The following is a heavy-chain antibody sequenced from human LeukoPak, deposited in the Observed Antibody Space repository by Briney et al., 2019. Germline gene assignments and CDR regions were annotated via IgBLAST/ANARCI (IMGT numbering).Heavy chain of an antibody. D-gene: IGHD4-11*01. CDR1: GFTFSSYW. CDR3: ARVRWGTTVGFFWDY. J-gene: IGHJ4*02. Sequence: GGSLRLSCAASGFTFSSYWMSWVRQAPGKGLEWVANIKQDGSEKYYVDSVKGRFTISRDNAKNSLYLQMNSLRAEDTAVYYCARVRWGTTVGFFWDYWGQGTLVTVSS. CDR2: IKQDGSEK. V-gene: IGHV3-7*01.